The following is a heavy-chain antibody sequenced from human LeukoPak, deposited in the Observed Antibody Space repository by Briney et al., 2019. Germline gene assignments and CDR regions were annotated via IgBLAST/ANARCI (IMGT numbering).Heavy chain of an antibody. Sequence: PSGTLSLTCGVSGGSISTTNWWTWVRQPPGEGLEWIGEVHLSGRTHYNPSLESRVTMSVDMSENPIYLRLTSVTAADTAVYYCAREGGPYRPLDYSGQGTLVTVSS. CDR2: VHLSGRT. J-gene: IGHJ4*02. CDR1: GGSISTTNW. CDR3: AREGGPYRPLDY. V-gene: IGHV4-4*02.